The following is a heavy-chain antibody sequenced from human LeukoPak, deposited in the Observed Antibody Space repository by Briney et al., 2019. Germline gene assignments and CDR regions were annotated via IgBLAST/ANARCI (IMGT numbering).Heavy chain of an antibody. J-gene: IGHJ5*02. CDR1: GFMFSAYW. D-gene: IGHD3-10*01. Sequence: PGGSLRLSCAASGFMFSAYWMHWVRQTPGKGLVWVSRINTDGTTTIYADSVKGRFTIFRDNAKNTVYLQMNSLRDEDTAVYYCVTAGGSGSYGRFDPWGQGTLVSVSS. V-gene: IGHV3-74*01. CDR2: INTDGTTT. CDR3: VTAGGSGSYGRFDP.